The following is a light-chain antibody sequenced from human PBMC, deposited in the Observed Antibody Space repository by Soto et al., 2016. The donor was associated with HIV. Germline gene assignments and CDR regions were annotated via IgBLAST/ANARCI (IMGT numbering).Light chain of an antibody. J-gene: IGKJ1*01. CDR2: ASS. Sequence: DIQLTQSPSTLSAAVGDRVTITCRASQGIDSYLAWYQLKPGTAPKLLIYASSTLQSGVPSRFSGSGSGTEFTLTITSLQPEDFATYYCQQVYAYPRTFGQGTKV. CDR3: QQVYAYPRT. V-gene: IGKV1-9*01. CDR1: QGIDSY.